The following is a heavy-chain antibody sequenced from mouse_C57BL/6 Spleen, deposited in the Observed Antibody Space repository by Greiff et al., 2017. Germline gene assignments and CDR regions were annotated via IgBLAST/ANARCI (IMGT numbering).Heavy chain of an antibody. V-gene: IGHV1-22*01. CDR2: INPTNGGT. D-gene: IGHD1-1*01. J-gene: IGHJ3*01. CDR3: ARATLGRSFLFAD. CDR1: GYTFTDYN. Sequence: EVQLQQSGPELVKPGASVKMSCKASGYTFTDYNMPWVKQSHGKSLEWIGYINPTNGGTSYNQKFKGKATLTVNTSSSTAYMELRSLTSEDAAVYYGARATLGRSFLFADWGQATLVTAAA.